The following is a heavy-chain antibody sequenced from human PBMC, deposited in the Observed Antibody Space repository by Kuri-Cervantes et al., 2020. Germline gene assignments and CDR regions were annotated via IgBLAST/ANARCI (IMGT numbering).Heavy chain of an antibody. Sequence: GESLKISCAASRFTFSDYYMSWIRQAPGKGLEWVAYISSSGSIISYTDSVKGRLTISRGNAKNSLYLQMNSLRAEDTAVYYCARGGHSGRFDPWGQGTLVTVSS. CDR2: ISSSGSII. J-gene: IGHJ5*02. D-gene: IGHD2-15*01. V-gene: IGHV3-11*04. CDR1: RFTFSDYY. CDR3: ARGGHSGRFDP.